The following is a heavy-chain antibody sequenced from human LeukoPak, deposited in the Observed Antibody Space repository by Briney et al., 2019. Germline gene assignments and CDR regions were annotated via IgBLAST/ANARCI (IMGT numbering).Heavy chain of an antibody. D-gene: IGHD3-22*01. CDR1: GGSIRSSYYY. Sequence: SETLSLTCTVSGGSIRSSYYYWGWIRQPPGKGLEWIGYIYYSGSTNYNPSLKSRVTISVDTSKNQFSLKLSSVTAADTAVYYCARETYYYDSSGDVRAFDIWGQGTMVTVSS. CDR3: ARETYYYDSSGDVRAFDI. V-gene: IGHV4-61*01. CDR2: IYYSGST. J-gene: IGHJ3*02.